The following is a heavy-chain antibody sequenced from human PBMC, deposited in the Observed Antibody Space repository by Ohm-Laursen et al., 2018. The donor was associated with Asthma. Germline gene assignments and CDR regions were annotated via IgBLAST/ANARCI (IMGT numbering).Heavy chain of an antibody. CDR1: GGSVSSGSYY. CDR3: ARDQSPYSSSWNHFDY. Sequence: TLSLTCTVSGGSVSSGSYYWSWIRQPPGKGLEWIGYIYHSGSTNYNPSLNSLVTISLDTSKNQFSLKMISVTAADTAVYYCARDQSPYSSSWNHFDYWGQGILVTVSS. CDR2: IYHSGST. J-gene: IGHJ4*02. D-gene: IGHD6-13*01. V-gene: IGHV4-61*01.